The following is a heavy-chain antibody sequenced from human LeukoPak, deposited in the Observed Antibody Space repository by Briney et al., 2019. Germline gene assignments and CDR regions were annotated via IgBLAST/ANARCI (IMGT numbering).Heavy chain of an antibody. Sequence: GRSLRLSCAASGFTFSSYAMHWVRQAPGKGLEWVAVISYDGSNKYYEDSVKGRFTISRDNSKNTLYLQMNSLRAEDTAVYYCARDPPNYYDSSPDAFDIWGQGTMVTVSS. J-gene: IGHJ3*02. CDR3: ARDPPNYYDSSPDAFDI. CDR2: ISYDGSNK. CDR1: GFTFSSYA. V-gene: IGHV3-30*04. D-gene: IGHD3-22*01.